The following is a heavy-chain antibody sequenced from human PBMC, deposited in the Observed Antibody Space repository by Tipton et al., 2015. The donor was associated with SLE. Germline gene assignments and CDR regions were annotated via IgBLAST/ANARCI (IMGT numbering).Heavy chain of an antibody. D-gene: IGHD3-3*01. CDR2: IDHTGGT. J-gene: IGHJ6*03. CDR1: GGSFSGYY. CDR3: ARTSTYYDFWSGSYYYYYYMDV. V-gene: IGHV4-34*01. Sequence: TLSLTCSVYGGSFSGYYWSWVRQSPGKGLDWIGEIDHTGGTNYKPSLKSRVTISLDSPKNQISLKLRSVTAADTAVYYCARTSTYYDFWSGSYYYYYYMDVWGKGTTVTVSS.